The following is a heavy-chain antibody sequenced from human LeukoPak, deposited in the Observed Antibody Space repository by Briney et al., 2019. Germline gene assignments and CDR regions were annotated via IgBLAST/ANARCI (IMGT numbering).Heavy chain of an antibody. Sequence: VASVKVSCKASGYTFTSYYMHWVRQAPGQGLEWMGIINPSGGSTSYAQKFQGRVTMTRDTSTSTVYMELSSLRAEDTAVYYCARDLGSAAGTSYYFDYWGQGTLVTVSS. D-gene: IGHD6-13*01. CDR3: ARDLGSAAGTSYYFDY. CDR1: GYTFTSYY. V-gene: IGHV1-46*01. J-gene: IGHJ4*02. CDR2: INPSGGST.